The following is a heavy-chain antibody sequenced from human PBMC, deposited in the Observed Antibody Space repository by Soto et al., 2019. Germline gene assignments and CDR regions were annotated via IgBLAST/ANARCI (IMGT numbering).Heavy chain of an antibody. D-gene: IGHD2-15*01. J-gene: IGHJ4*01. CDR1: GGSISSGGYS. V-gene: IGHV4-30-2*01. Sequence: SLTCAVSGGSISSGGYSWSWIRQPPGKGLEWIGYIYHSGSTYYNPSLKSRVTISVDRSKNQFSLKLSSVTAADTAVYYCTRVLRGSRSHYFDDWGQGTLVTVSS. CDR3: TRVLRGSRSHYFDD. CDR2: IYHSGST.